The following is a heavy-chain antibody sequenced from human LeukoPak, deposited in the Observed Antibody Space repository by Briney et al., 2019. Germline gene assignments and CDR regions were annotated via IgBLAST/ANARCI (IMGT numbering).Heavy chain of an antibody. V-gene: IGHV3-23*01. D-gene: IGHD2-21*01. J-gene: IGHJ4*02. CDR3: AKFLPTHIVVANYYFDY. CDR2: ISGSGGST. Sequence: PGGSLRLSCAASGFTFSSYAMSRVRQAPGKGLEWVSAISGSGGSTYYADSVKGRFTISRDNSKNTLYLQMNSLRAEDTAVYYCAKFLPTHIVVANYYFDYWGQGTLVTVSS. CDR1: GFTFSSYA.